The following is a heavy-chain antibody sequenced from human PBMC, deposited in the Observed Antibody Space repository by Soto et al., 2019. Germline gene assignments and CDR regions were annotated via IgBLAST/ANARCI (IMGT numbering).Heavy chain of an antibody. CDR1: GFTFSSYG. CDR3: ARDRGDGYSYYFDY. Sequence: SLRLSCAASGFTFSSYGMHWVRQAPGKGLEWVAVIWYDGSNKYYADSVKGRFTISRDNSKNTLYLQMNSLRAEDTAVYYCARDRGDGYSYYFDYWGQGTLVTVSS. J-gene: IGHJ4*02. CDR2: IWYDGSNK. D-gene: IGHD3-10*01. V-gene: IGHV3-33*01.